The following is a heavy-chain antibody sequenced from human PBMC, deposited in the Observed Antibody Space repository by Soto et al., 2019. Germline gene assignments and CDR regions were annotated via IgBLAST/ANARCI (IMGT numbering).Heavy chain of an antibody. CDR1: GFTFDDYA. D-gene: IGHD2-15*01. CDR3: AKGAVVPAFDI. V-gene: IGHV3-9*01. Sequence: EVQLVGSGGGLVQPGRSLRLSCAASGFTFDDYAMHWVRQAPGKGLEWVSGISWNSGSIGYADSVKGRFTISRDNAKNSLYLQMNSLRGEDTALYYCAKGAVVPAFDIWGQGTMVTVSS. J-gene: IGHJ3*02. CDR2: ISWNSGSI.